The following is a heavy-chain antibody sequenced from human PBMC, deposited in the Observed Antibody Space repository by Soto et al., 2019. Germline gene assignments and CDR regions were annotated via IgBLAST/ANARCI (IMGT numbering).Heavy chain of an antibody. CDR2: IIPILGIA. CDR3: ARERHDYGDYPGYFDY. CDR1: GGTFSRST. J-gene: IGHJ4*02. D-gene: IGHD4-17*01. V-gene: IGHV1-69*08. Sequence: QVQLVQSGAEVKKPGSSVKVSCQASGGTFSRSTISWVRQAPGQGLEWMGRIIPILGIANYAQKFQGRVTITADKSTSTAYMELSSLRSEDTAVYYCARERHDYGDYPGYFDYWGQGTLVTVSS.